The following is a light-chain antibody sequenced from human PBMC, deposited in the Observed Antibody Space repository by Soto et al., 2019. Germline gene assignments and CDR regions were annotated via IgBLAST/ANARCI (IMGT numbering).Light chain of an antibody. J-gene: IGLJ3*02. Sequence: QSVLTQPPSVSGAPGQRVTISCTGSSSNIGAGYDVPWYQQLPGTAPKLLIYGNSNRPSGVPDRFSGSKSGTSASLAITGLQAEDEADYYCQSYDSSLIGYVFGAGTKLTVL. CDR1: SSNIGAGYD. V-gene: IGLV1-40*01. CDR3: QSYDSSLIGYV. CDR2: GNS.